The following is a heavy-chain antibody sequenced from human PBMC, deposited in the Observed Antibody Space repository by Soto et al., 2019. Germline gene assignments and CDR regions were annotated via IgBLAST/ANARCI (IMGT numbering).Heavy chain of an antibody. CDR1: GGTFSSYA. CDR2: IIPIFGTA. D-gene: IGHD6-13*01. J-gene: IGHJ4*02. V-gene: IGHV1-69*13. CDR3: ARAGIAAADTFDY. Sequence: SVKVSCKASGGTFSSYAISWVRQAPGQGLEWMGGIIPIFGTANYAQKFQGRVTITADESTSAAYMELSSLRSEDTAVYYCARAGIAAADTFDYWGQGTLVTVSS.